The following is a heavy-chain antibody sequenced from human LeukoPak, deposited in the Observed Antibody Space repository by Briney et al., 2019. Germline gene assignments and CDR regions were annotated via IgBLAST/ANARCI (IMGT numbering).Heavy chain of an antibody. Sequence: SETLSLTCTVSGGSISSSSYYWGWIRQPPGKGLEWIGSIYYSGSTYYNPSLKGRVTISVDTSKNQFSLKLSSVTAADTAVYYCARRRYFDWYWFDPWGQGTLVTVSS. CDR2: IYYSGST. V-gene: IGHV4-39*07. CDR1: GGSISSSSYY. D-gene: IGHD3-9*01. J-gene: IGHJ5*02. CDR3: ARRRYFDWYWFDP.